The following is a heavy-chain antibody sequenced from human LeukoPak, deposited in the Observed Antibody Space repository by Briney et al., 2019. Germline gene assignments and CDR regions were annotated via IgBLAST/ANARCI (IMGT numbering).Heavy chain of an antibody. CDR3: ARGGLRYFDWTMDY. CDR2: IYYSGST. D-gene: IGHD3-9*01. CDR1: GGSISSYY. Sequence: SETLSLTCTVSGGSISSYYWSWIRQPPGKGLEWIGYIYYSGSTNYNPSLKSRVTISVDTSKNQFSLKLSSVTAADTAVYYCARGGLRYFDWTMDYWGQGTLVTVSS. J-gene: IGHJ4*02. V-gene: IGHV4-59*01.